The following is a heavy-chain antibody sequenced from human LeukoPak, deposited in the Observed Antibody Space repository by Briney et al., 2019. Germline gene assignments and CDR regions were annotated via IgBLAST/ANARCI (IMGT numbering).Heavy chain of an antibody. CDR2: IKSKTDGGTT. CDR1: GFTFNAYT. Sequence: GGSLRLSCAASGFTFNAYTMNWVRQAPGKGLEWVGRIKSKTDGGTTDYAAPVKGRFTISRDDSKNTLYLQMNSLKTEDTAVYYCSTTYYYDSSEGYWGQGTLVTVSS. V-gene: IGHV3-15*07. J-gene: IGHJ4*02. CDR3: STTYYYDSSEGY. D-gene: IGHD3-22*01.